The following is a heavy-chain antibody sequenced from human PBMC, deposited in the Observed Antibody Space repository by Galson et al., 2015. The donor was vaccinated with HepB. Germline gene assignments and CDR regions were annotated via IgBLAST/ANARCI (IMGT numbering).Heavy chain of an antibody. D-gene: IGHD4-17*01. V-gene: IGHV4-30-2*01. CDR1: GGSISSGGYS. J-gene: IGHJ5*02. Sequence: LSLTCAVSGGSISSGGYSWSWIRQPPGKGLEWIGYIYHSGSTYYNPSLKSRVTISVDRSKNQFSLKLSSVTAADTAVYYCARVRPSSPTDLNWFDPWGQGTLVTVSS. CDR2: IYHSGST. CDR3: ARVRPSSPTDLNWFDP.